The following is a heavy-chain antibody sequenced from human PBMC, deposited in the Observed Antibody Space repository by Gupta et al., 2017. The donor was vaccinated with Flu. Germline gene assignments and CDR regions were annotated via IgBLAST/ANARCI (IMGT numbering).Heavy chain of an antibody. Sequence: QVQLQQWGAGLLKPSATLSLTCSVYDASFGVYYWSWIRQAPGQRLEWIGEINHSVNTNYNPSRRSRVTLSVDTSKNRFPRRLDSVTAADTADYVCARNTYNRNDIWWNQARRNDAFDIWGQGTMVTVSS. D-gene: IGHD1-20*01. CDR2: INHSVNT. J-gene: IGHJ3*02. V-gene: IGHV4-34*01. CDR3: ARNTYNRNDIWWNQARRNDAFDI. CDR1: DASFGVYY.